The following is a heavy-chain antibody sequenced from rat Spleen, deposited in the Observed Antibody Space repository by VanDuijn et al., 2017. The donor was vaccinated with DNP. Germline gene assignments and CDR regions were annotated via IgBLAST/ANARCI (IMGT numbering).Heavy chain of an antibody. CDR3: TTVYYGYPFTY. J-gene: IGHJ3*01. CDR1: GFSFSDYY. CDR2: IGSHVYAP. V-gene: IGHV5-20*01. Sequence: EVQLVESGGGLVQPGRSLKLSCAASGFSFSDYYMAWVRQAPTKGLEWVAYIGSHVYAPYYGDSVKGRFTISRDNAKSTLYLQMDSLRSEDTATYYCTTVYYGYPFTYWGQGTLVTVSS. D-gene: IGHD1-6*01.